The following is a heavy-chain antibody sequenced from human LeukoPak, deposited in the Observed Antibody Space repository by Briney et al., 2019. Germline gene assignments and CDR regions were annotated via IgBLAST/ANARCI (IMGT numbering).Heavy chain of an antibody. V-gene: IGHV3-30*02. D-gene: IGHD4-17*01. CDR1: SSYY. J-gene: IGHJ4*02. CDR2: IRYDGSNK. Sequence: SSYYWAWVRQAPGKGLEWVAFIRYDGSNKYYADSVKGRFTISRDNSKNTLYLQMNSLRAEDTAVYYCARVFIGDYGDYQFDYWGQGTLVTVSS. CDR3: ARVFIGDYGDYQFDY.